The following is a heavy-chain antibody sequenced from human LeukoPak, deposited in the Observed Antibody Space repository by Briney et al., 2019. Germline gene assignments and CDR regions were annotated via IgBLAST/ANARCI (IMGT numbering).Heavy chain of an antibody. D-gene: IGHD3-3*01. CDR1: GGSFSGYY. V-gene: IGHV4-34*01. CDR3: ARIKGETIFGVVPWYYYYYMDV. Sequence: SETLSLTCAVYGGSFSGYYWSWIRQPPGKGLEWIGEINHSGSTNYNPSLKSRVTISVDTSKNQFSLKLSSVTAADTAVYYCARIKGETIFGVVPWYYYYYMDVWGKGTTVTVSS. J-gene: IGHJ6*03. CDR2: INHSGST.